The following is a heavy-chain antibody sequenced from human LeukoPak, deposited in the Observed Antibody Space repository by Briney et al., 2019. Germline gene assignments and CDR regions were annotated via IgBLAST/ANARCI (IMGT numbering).Heavy chain of an antibody. CDR2: IGGSGSYT. CDR3: ARDWYDY. Sequence: GGSLRLSCAASGFTFSTYAMIWVRQAPGKGLEWVSVIGGSGSYTYYADSVKGRFTISRDKSKDTLYLQMNSLRPEDTAVYYCARDWYDYWGQGTLVTVSS. CDR1: GFTFSTYA. J-gene: IGHJ4*02. V-gene: IGHV3-23*01. D-gene: IGHD6-13*01.